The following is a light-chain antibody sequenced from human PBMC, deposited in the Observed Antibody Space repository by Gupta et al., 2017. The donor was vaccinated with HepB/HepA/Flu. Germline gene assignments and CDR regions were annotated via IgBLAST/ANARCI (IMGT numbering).Light chain of an antibody. V-gene: IGKV3-11*01. CDR3: QQRYKWPLT. CDR1: ERVTTH. CDR2: DAS. Sequence: EIVLTQSPATLSLSPGERATLSCRASERVTTHLAWHQQKAGQAPRLLIYDASNRATGIPARFSGSGSGTDFTLTISSLEPEDFAVYYCQQRYKWPLTFGGGTKVEI. J-gene: IGKJ4*01.